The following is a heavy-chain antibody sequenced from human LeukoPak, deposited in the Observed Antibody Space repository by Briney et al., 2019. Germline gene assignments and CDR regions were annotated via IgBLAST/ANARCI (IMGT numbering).Heavy chain of an antibody. D-gene: IGHD6-13*01. CDR1: GGSISSYY. CDR2: IHTSGST. CDR3: ARVYYSSSYDYWYSDL. Sequence: SETLSLTCTVSGGSISSYYWSWIRQPAGKGLEWIGRIHTSGSTNYSPSLKSRVTMSVDTSKNQFSLKLTSVTAADTAVYYCARVYYSSSYDYWYSDLWGRGTLVTVSS. V-gene: IGHV4-4*07. J-gene: IGHJ2*01.